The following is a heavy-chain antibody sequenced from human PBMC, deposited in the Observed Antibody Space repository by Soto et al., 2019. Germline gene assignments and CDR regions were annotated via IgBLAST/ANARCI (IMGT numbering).Heavy chain of an antibody. Sequence: KPSETLSLTCTVSGDSINNYYWSWIRQPPGKRLEWIGYIYYTGSTTYNPSLESRVTMSVDTSKNQFSLKLSSVNAADTAVHYCAKYRRTEAEGFTLDYWGRGTLVTVSS. CDR2: IYYTGST. D-gene: IGHD6-13*01. J-gene: IGHJ4*02. V-gene: IGHV4-59*01. CDR3: AKYRRTEAEGFTLDY. CDR1: GDSINNYY.